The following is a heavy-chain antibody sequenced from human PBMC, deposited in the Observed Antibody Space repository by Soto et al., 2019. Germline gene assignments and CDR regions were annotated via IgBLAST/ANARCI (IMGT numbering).Heavy chain of an antibody. CDR2: IYHSGST. V-gene: IGHV4-30-2*05. CDR1: GGSISSGGYS. Sequence: PSETLSLTCAVSGGSISSGGYSWSWIRQPPGKGLEWIGYIYHSGSTYYNPSLKSRVTISVDTSKNQFSLKLSSVTAADTAVYYCARDPFSGYYYDSSGYPRWGQGTLVTVSS. CDR3: ARDPFSGYYYDSSGYPR. J-gene: IGHJ4*02. D-gene: IGHD3-22*01.